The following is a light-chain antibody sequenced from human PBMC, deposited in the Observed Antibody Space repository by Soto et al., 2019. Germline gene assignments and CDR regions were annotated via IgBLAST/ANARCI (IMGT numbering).Light chain of an antibody. V-gene: IGKV1-17*01. Sequence: DIQMTQSPSSLSASVGDRVTITCRASQGIRNGLGWYQQKPGKAPKRLIYAASSLQSGVPSRFSGSGSGTEFTLTISSLQPEDFATYYCLQHNRYPWTFGQGTQVEIK. CDR1: QGIRNG. J-gene: IGKJ1*01. CDR2: AAS. CDR3: LQHNRYPWT.